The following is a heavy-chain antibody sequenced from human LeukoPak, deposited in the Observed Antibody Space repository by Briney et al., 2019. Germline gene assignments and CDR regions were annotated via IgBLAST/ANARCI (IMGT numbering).Heavy chain of an antibody. CDR3: ARIDYDILTGYSASVGH. CDR1: GGSISSYY. CDR2: IYYSGST. Sequence: SETLSLTCTVSGGSISSYYWSWIRQPPGKGLEWIGYIYYSGSTNYNPSLKSRVTISVDTSKNQFSLKLSSVTAADTALYYCARIDYDILTGYSASVGHWGQGTQVTVSS. D-gene: IGHD3-9*01. J-gene: IGHJ5*02. V-gene: IGHV4-59*08.